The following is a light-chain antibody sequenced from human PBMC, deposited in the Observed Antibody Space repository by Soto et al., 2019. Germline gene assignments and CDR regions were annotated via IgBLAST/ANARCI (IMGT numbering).Light chain of an antibody. CDR3: QQYGSSPLT. J-gene: IGKJ4*01. CDR1: QSVSSSY. V-gene: IGKV3-20*01. Sequence: EIVVTQSPGTLSLSPGERATLSCRASQSVSSSYLDWYQQKPGQAPRLLIYGASSRATGIPDRFSGSGSGTDFSLTISRLEPEDFAVYYCQQYGSSPLTFGGGTKVEIK. CDR2: GAS.